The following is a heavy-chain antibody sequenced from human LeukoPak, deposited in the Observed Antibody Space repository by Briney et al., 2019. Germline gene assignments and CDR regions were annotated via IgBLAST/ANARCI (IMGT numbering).Heavy chain of an antibody. D-gene: IGHD3-22*01. J-gene: IGHJ1*01. CDR3: APGTGDSGLHFLH. CDR1: GYTFSGHY. V-gene: IGHV1-2*02. CDR2: INPSDGT. Sequence: ASVKVSCKASGYTFSGHYMHWLRQAPGQALEWIGWINPSDGTKYAQKFQGRVTMTRDTSISTAYMELSSVTSDDTAVYYCAPGTGDSGLHFLHWGQGTLVTVSS.